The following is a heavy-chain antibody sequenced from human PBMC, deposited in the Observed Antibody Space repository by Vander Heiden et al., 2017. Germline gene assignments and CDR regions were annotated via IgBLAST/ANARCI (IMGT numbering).Heavy chain of an antibody. CDR2: IYTSGST. D-gene: IGHD3-10*01. CDR3: ARDYYGSGSYNRYYYYYGMDV. J-gene: IGHJ6*02. CDR1: GGSISSYY. Sequence: QVQLQESGPGLVKPSETLSLTCTVSGGSISSYYWSWIRQPAGKGLEWIGRIYTSGSTNYNPSLKSRVTMSVDTSKNQFSLKLSSVTAADTAVYYCARDYYGSGSYNRYYYYYGMDVWGQGTTVTVSS. V-gene: IGHV4-4*07.